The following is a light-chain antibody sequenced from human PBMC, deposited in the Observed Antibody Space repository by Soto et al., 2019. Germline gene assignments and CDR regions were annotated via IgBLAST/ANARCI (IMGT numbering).Light chain of an antibody. CDR2: GAS. V-gene: IGKV3-15*01. J-gene: IGKJ5*01. CDR3: QQYNNWPIT. CDR1: QSVSSN. Sequence: ELVMKQSPATLSVSPGERATLSCRASQSVSSNLAWYQQKPGQAPRLLIYGASTRATGIPARFSGSGSGTEFTLTISSLQSEDFAVYYCQQYNNWPITFGQGTDWRL.